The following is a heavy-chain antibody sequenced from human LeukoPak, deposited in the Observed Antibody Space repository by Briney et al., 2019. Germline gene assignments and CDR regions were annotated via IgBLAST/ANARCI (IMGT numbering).Heavy chain of an antibody. V-gene: IGHV3-11*04. CDR1: GGSFSGYY. Sequence: LSLTCAVYGGSFSGYYWSWIRQPPGKGLEWVSYISSSGSTIYYADSVKGRFTISRDNAKNSLYLQMNSLRAEDTAVYYCARESDCWGQGTLVAVSS. J-gene: IGHJ4*02. CDR2: ISSSGSTI. CDR3: ARESDC.